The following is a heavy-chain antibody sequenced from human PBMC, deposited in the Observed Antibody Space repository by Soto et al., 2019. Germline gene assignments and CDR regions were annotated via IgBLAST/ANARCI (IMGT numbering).Heavy chain of an antibody. CDR2: ISYSGRT. V-gene: IGHV4-31*11. D-gene: IGHD3-3*01. CDR1: GGSISGNGYY. J-gene: IGHJ3*02. CDR3: ARGSIFGVVLNAFDI. Sequence: QVQLQESGPGLVKPSQTLSLTRAVSGGSISGNGYYWNWIRQHPGKGLEWIGYISYSGRTFYSPSLKSRVTTSLDTSKNQFSLKLSSVTAADTAIYYCARGSIFGVVLNAFDIWGQGTMVAVSS.